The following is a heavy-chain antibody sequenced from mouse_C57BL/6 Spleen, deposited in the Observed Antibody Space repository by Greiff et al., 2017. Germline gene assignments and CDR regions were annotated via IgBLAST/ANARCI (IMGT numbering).Heavy chain of an antibody. CDR3: ARSGGYYAMDY. V-gene: IGHV1-64*01. CDR1: GYTFTSYW. J-gene: IGHJ4*01. Sequence: QVQLQQPGAELVKPGASVKLSCKASGYTFTSYWMHWVKQRPGQGLEWIGMIHPNSGSTNYNEKFKSKATLTVDTSSSTAYMQLSSLTSEDSAVYYCARSGGYYAMDYWGQGTSVTVSS. CDR2: IHPNSGST.